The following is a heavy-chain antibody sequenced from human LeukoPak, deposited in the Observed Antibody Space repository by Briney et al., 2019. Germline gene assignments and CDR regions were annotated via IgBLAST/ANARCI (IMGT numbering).Heavy chain of an antibody. CDR2: ISYTGNT. V-gene: IGHV4-39*07. D-gene: IGHD6-13*01. CDR3: ARVSSSWYQDWYFDL. Sequence: SETLSLTCTVSGGSFRSSLYYWGWIRQPPGKGLEWIGHISYTGNTYYNPSLKSRVTISVDSSKNQFSLNLSSVTAADTAIYYCARVSSSWYQDWYFDLWGRGTLVTVSS. CDR1: GGSFRSSLYY. J-gene: IGHJ2*01.